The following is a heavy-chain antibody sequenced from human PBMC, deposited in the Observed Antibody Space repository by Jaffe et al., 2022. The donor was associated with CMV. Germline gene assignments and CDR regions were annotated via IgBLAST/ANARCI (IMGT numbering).Heavy chain of an antibody. Sequence: QVQLVESGGVLVKPGGSLRLSCAASGFTFSDYYMSWIRQAPGKGLEWISYITSSGYTDYYADSVKGRFTISRDNAKNSLYLQMNSLRAQDTAVYYCARDHSGYTYGSFDFWGQGTLVTVSS. V-gene: IGHV3-11*01. CDR3: ARDHSGYTYGSFDF. CDR1: GFTFSDYY. CDR2: ITSSGYTD. D-gene: IGHD5-18*01. J-gene: IGHJ4*02.